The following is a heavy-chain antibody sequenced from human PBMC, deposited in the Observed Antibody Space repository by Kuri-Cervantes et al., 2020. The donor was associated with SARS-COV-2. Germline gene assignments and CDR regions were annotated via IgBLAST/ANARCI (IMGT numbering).Heavy chain of an antibody. V-gene: IGHV1-3*01. Sequence: ASVKVSCKASGYTFTSYAMHWVRQAPGQRLEWMGWINAGNGNTKYSQKFQGRVTITRDTSASTAYMELSSLRSDDTAVYYCARDTGGDYGYWYFDLWGRGTLVTVSS. CDR1: GYTFTSYA. J-gene: IGHJ2*01. D-gene: IGHD4-17*01. CDR3: ARDTGGDYGYWYFDL. CDR2: INAGNGNT.